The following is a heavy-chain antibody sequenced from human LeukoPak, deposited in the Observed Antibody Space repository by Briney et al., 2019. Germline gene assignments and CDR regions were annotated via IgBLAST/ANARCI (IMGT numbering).Heavy chain of an antibody. CDR2: INHSGST. CDR3: ARGPLTLGDKDAFDI. J-gene: IGHJ3*02. V-gene: IGHV4-34*01. CDR1: GASISSYY. Sequence: SETLSLTCTVSGASISSYYWSWIRQPPGKGLEWIGEINHSGSTNYNPSLKSRVTISVDTSKNQFSLKLSSVTAADTAVYYCARGPLTLGDKDAFDIWGQGTMVTVSS. D-gene: IGHD2-21*01.